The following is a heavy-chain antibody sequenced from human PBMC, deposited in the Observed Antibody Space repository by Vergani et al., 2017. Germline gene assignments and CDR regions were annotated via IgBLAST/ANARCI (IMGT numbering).Heavy chain of an antibody. CDR3: AKDRAWFGESDDAFDI. J-gene: IGHJ3*02. Sequence: EVQLVETGGGLIQPGGSLRLSCAASGFTVSSNYMSWVRQAPGKGLEWVSVIYSGGSTYYADSVKGRFTISRDNSKNTLYLQMNSLRAEDTAVYYCAKDRAWFGESDDAFDIWGQGTMVTVSS. CDR2: IYSGGST. V-gene: IGHV3-53*02. D-gene: IGHD3-10*01. CDR1: GFTVSSNY.